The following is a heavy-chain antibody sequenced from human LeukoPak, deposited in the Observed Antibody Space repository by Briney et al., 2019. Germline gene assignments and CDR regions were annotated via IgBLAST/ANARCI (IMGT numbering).Heavy chain of an antibody. D-gene: IGHD6-13*01. CDR1: GFTFSSYA. Sequence: PGGSLRLTCAASGFTFSSYAMSWVRQAPGKGLEWVSAISGSGGSTYYADSVKGRFTISRDNSKNTLYLQMNSLRAEDTAVYYCAKAQRRIAAAGRLGGVDYWGQGTLVTVSS. CDR2: ISGSGGST. V-gene: IGHV3-23*01. J-gene: IGHJ4*02. CDR3: AKAQRRIAAAGRLGGVDY.